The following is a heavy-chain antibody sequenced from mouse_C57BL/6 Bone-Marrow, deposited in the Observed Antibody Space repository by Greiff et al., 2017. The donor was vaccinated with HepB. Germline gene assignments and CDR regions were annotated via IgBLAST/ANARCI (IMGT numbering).Heavy chain of an antibody. CDR1: GYTFTDYY. CDR2: IYPGSGNT. D-gene: IGHD2-4*01. Sequence: VQLQQSGAELVRPGASVKLSCKASGYTFTDYYINWVKQRPGQGLEWIARIYPGSGNTYYNEKFKGKATLTAEKSSSTAYMQLSSLTSEDSAVYFCASPYDYGGFAYWGQGTLVTVSA. CDR3: ASPYDYGGFAY. V-gene: IGHV1-76*01. J-gene: IGHJ3*01.